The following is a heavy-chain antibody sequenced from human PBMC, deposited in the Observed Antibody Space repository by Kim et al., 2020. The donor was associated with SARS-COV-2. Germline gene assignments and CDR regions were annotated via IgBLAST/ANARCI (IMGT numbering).Heavy chain of an antibody. CDR3: ARDSRGCGGDCYRGHDYYYYGMDV. Sequence: ASVKVSCKASGYTFTSYGISWVRQAPGQGLEWMGWISAYNGNTKYVQKLQGRVAMTTDTSTSTGYMELRSLRSEDTAVYYCARDSRGCGGDCYRGHDYYYYGMDVWGQGTAVTVSS. D-gene: IGHD2-21*02. CDR2: ISAYNGNT. V-gene: IGHV1-18*04. J-gene: IGHJ6*02. CDR1: GYTFTSYG.